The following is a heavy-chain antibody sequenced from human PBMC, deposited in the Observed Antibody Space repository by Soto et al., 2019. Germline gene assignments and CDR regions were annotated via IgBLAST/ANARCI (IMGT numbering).Heavy chain of an antibody. J-gene: IGHJ5*02. V-gene: IGHV1-18*01. CDR2: ISAYNGNT. D-gene: IGHD3-22*01. Sequence: ASVKVSCKASGYTFTSYGISWVRQAPGQGLEWMGWISAYNGNTNYAQKLQGRVTMTTDTSTSTAYMELRSLRSDDTAVYYCARAHDSSGYYVPDVMLISPWGQGTLVTAPQ. CDR3: ARAHDSSGYYVPDVMLISP. CDR1: GYTFTSYG.